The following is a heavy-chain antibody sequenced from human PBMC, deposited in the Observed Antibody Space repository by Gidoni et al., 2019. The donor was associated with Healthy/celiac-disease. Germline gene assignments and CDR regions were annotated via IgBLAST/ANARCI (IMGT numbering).Heavy chain of an antibody. D-gene: IGHD1-26*01. J-gene: IGHJ4*02. CDR3: AKGGRVGATPTIDY. CDR1: GFTFSSYA. CDR2: ISGGGGST. Sequence: EVQLLESGGGLVQPGGSLRLSCAASGFTFSSYAMSWFRQAPGKGLEWVLAISGGGGSTYYADSVKGRFTISRANPKTTLYLQMNSLRAEDTAVYYCAKGGRVGATPTIDYWGQGTLVTVSS. V-gene: IGHV3-23*01.